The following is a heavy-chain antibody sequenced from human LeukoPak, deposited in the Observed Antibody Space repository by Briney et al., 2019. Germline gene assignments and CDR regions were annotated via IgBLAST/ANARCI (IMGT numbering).Heavy chain of an antibody. J-gene: IGHJ4*02. CDR3: AKGGWGTVLDY. Sequence: PGGSLRLSCTASRFTFSTYAMNWVRQAPGRGLEWISYISSSYSVFYADSVKGRFTIPRDNAENTVYLHMNSLRAEDTAVYYCAKGGWGTVLDYWGQGALVTFSS. D-gene: IGHD2/OR15-2a*01. CDR2: ISSSYSV. CDR1: RFTFSTYA. V-gene: IGHV3-48*03.